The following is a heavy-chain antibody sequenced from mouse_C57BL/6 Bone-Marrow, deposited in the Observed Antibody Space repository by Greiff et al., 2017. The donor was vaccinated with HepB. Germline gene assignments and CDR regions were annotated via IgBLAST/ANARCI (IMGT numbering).Heavy chain of an antibody. CDR3: ARDFDYDGGY. CDR2: ISDGGSYT. CDR1: GFTFSSYA. D-gene: IGHD2-4*01. Sequence: EVMLVESGGGLVKPGGSLKLSCAASGFTFSSYAMSWVRQTPGKRLEWVATISDGGSYTYYPDNVKGRFTISRDNAKNNLYLQMSHLKSEDTAMYYCARDFDYDGGYWGQGTTLTVSS. V-gene: IGHV5-4*01. J-gene: IGHJ2*01.